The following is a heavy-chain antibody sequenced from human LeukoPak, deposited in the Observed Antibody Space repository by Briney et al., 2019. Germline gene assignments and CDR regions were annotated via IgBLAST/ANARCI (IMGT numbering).Heavy chain of an antibody. CDR2: INPSGGST. V-gene: IGHV1-46*01. Sequence: ASVKVSCKASGYTFTSYYMHWVRQAPGQGLEWMGIINPSGGSTSYAQKFQGRVTMTRDTSTSTVYMELSSPRSEDTAVYYCARASRANMGAFDIWGQGTMVTVSS. CDR3: ARASRANMGAFDI. CDR1: GYTFTSYY. J-gene: IGHJ3*02.